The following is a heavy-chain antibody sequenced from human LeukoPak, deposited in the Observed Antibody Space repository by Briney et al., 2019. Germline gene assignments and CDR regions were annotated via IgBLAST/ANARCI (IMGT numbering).Heavy chain of an antibody. V-gene: IGHV4-39*07. J-gene: IGHJ5*02. CDR3: STSTGTTYNSFDP. CDR1: GGSISSSSYY. Sequence: PSETLSLTCTVSGGSISSSSYYWGWIRQPPGKGLEYIGSVYYTGNTYYNPSLKSRVTISVDTSKIQLSLKLNSVTAADTAVYYCSTSTGTTYNSFDPWGQGTLVTVSS. CDR2: VYYTGNT. D-gene: IGHD4-11*01.